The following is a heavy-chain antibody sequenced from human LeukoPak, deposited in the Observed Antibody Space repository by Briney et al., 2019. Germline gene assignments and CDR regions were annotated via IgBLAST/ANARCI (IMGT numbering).Heavy chain of an antibody. D-gene: IGHD4-17*01. CDR3: ARHDGDYSDYFDY. CDR2: IKQDGSEK. CDR1: GFTFSSYW. J-gene: IGHJ4*02. Sequence: GGSLRLSRAASGFTFSSYWMSWVRQAPGKGLEWVANIKQDGSEKYYVDSVKGRFTISRDNAKNSLYLQMNSLRAEDTAVYYCARHDGDYSDYFDYWGQGTLVTVSS. V-gene: IGHV3-7*01.